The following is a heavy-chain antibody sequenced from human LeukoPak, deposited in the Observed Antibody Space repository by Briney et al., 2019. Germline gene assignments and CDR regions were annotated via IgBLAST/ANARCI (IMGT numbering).Heavy chain of an antibody. J-gene: IGHJ3*02. CDR2: ISSSSSYI. V-gene: IGHV3-21*01. CDR3: ARGILKSPVAAFDI. CDR1: GFTFSSYS. Sequence: KTGGSLRLSCAASGFTFSSYSMNWVRQAPGKGLEWVSSISSSSSYIYYADSVKGRFTISRDNAKNSLYLQMDSLRAEDTAVYYCARGILKSPVAAFDIWGQGTMVTVSS. D-gene: IGHD2-8*01.